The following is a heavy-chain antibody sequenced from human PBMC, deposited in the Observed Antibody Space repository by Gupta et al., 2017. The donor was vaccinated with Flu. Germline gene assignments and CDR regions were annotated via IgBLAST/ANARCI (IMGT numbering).Heavy chain of an antibody. CDR2: INCLTGAA. J-gene: IGHJ6*02. CDR3: TRGYDFLSGLEVGLDV. CDR1: GYSFIDFH. Sequence: QVHLVQSGAEVKKPGASVRVSCQASGYSFIDFHLPWVRQVPGQGLEWVGRINCLTGAADYAWAFQGRVKMTKNPSIDTVYMALDRLRSDDTALYYCTRGYDFLSGLEVGLDVWGQGTSVTVSS. D-gene: IGHD3-3*01. V-gene: IGHV1-2*06.